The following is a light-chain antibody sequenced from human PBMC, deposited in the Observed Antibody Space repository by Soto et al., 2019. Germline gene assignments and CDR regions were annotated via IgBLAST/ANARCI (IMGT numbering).Light chain of an antibody. CDR2: AAS. CDR3: LHDYNYPYT. V-gene: IGKV1-6*01. J-gene: IGKJ5*01. Sequence: IQMTQSPSSLSASVGDRVTITCRASQSISSYLNWYQQKPGKAPKLLIYAASSLQSGVPSRFSGSGSGTDFTLTISSLQPEDFATYYCLHDYNYPYTFGQGTRLEIK. CDR1: QSISSY.